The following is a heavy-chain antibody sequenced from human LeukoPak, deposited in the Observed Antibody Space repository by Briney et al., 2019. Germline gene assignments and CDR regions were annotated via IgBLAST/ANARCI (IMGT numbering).Heavy chain of an antibody. Sequence: ASVKVSCKVSGYTLTELSMHWVRQAPGKGLEWMGGFDPEDGETINAQKFQGRVTMTEDTSTDTAYMELSSLRSEDTAVYYCATSRVSYYYNGMDVWGKGTTVTVSS. CDR2: FDPEDGET. CDR3: ATSRVSYYYNGMDV. V-gene: IGHV1-24*01. CDR1: GYTLTELS. J-gene: IGHJ6*04.